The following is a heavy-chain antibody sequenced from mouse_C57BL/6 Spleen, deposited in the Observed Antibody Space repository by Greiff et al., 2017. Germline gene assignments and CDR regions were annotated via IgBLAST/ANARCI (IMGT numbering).Heavy chain of an antibody. Sequence: QVQLQLSGAELVRPGASVTLSCKASGYTFTDYEMHWVKQTPVHGLEWIGAIDPETVGTANNQKFKGKAILTAEKSSSADYMGRHSRTSEDFAVYYCTRSNGYYYAMDYWGQGTSVTVSS. CDR1: GYTFTDYE. V-gene: IGHV1-15*01. CDR3: TRSNGYYYAMDY. J-gene: IGHJ4*01. CDR2: IDPETVGT.